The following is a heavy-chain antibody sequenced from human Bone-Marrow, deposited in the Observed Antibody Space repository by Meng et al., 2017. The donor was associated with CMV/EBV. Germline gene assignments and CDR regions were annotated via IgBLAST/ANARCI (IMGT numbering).Heavy chain of an antibody. CDR3: AKGTPIVVVPATVGGFDY. V-gene: IGHV3-23*01. Sequence: GGSLRLSCEASGFTFRRYAMNWVRQAPGKGLEWVSTISGGGGSTYYADSVKGRFTISRDNSKNTLYLQMNSLRAEDTAVYYCAKGTPIVVVPATVGGFDYWGQGTLVTVSS. CDR2: ISGGGGST. J-gene: IGHJ4*02. D-gene: IGHD2-2*01. CDR1: GFTFRRYA.